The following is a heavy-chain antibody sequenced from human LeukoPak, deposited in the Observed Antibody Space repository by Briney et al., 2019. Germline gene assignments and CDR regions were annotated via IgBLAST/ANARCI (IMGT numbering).Heavy chain of an antibody. V-gene: IGHV4-39*07. CDR1: GGSISSSSYY. Sequence: KTSQTLSLTCTVSGGSISSSSYYWGWIRQPPGKGLEWIGSIYYSGSTYYNPSLKSRVTISVDTSKNQFSLKVNSVTAADTAVYHCARRVGAGLEFDYWGQGTLVTVSS. CDR2: IYYSGST. D-gene: IGHD3-16*01. CDR3: ARRVGAGLEFDY. J-gene: IGHJ4*02.